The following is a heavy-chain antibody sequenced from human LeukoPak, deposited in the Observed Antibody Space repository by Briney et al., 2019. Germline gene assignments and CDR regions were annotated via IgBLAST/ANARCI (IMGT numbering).Heavy chain of an antibody. J-gene: IGHJ3*01. CDR2: INHSGST. Sequence: SETLSLTCAVYGGSFSGYYWSWIRQPPGKGLEWIGEINHSGSTNYNPSLKSRVTISVDTSKNQFSLKLSSVTAADTAVYYCARGGQGDGYSADEAFDVWGQGTKVTVSS. CDR3: ARGGQGDGYSADEAFDV. D-gene: IGHD5-24*01. V-gene: IGHV4-34*01. CDR1: GGSFSGYY.